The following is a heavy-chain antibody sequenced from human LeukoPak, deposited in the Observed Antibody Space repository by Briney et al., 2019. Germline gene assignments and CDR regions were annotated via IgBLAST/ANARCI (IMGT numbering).Heavy chain of an antibody. J-gene: IGHJ4*02. CDR3: ATVYRITMVRGVIIRDY. CDR2: ISSSSSYI. Sequence: GGSLRLSCAASGFTFSSYSMNWVRQAPGKGLEWVSSISSSSSYIYYADSVKGRFTISRDNAKNSLYLQMNSLRAEDTAVYCCATVYRITMVRGVIIRDYWGQGTLVTVSS. CDR1: GFTFSSYS. V-gene: IGHV3-21*01. D-gene: IGHD3-10*01.